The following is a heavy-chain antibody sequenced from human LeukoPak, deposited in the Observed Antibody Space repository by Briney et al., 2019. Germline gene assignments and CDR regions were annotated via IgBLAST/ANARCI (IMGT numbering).Heavy chain of an antibody. V-gene: IGHV1-69*13. Sequence: ASVKVSCKASGGTFSSYAITWVRQAPGQGLEWMGGIIPIFDTANYAQKFQGRVTITADESTSTAYMELSSLRSEDTAVYYCARERHPTDYGDSKSYYYYGMDVWGQGTTVTVSS. D-gene: IGHD4-17*01. CDR3: ARERHPTDYGDSKSYYYYGMDV. CDR2: IIPIFDTA. CDR1: GGTFSSYA. J-gene: IGHJ6*02.